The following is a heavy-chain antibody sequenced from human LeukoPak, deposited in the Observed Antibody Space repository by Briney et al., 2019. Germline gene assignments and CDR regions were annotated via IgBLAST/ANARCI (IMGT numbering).Heavy chain of an antibody. J-gene: IGHJ6*02. V-gene: IGHV4-59*01. CDR1: GGAISSYY. D-gene: IGHD1-26*01. CDR3: ARALGSPYYYYYYGMDV. Sequence: PSETLSLTCTVSGGAISSYYWSWIRQPPGKGLEWIGYIYYSGSTNYNPSLKSRVTISVDTSKNQFSLKLSSVTAADTAVYYCARALGSPYYYYYYGMDVWGQGTTVTVSS. CDR2: IYYSGST.